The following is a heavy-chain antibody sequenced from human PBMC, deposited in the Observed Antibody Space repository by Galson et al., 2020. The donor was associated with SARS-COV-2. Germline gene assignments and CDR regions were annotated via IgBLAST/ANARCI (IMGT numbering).Heavy chain of an antibody. J-gene: IGHJ5*02. Sequence: SVKVSCKASGGTFSSSAISWVRQAPGQGLEWMRRIIPILGIANYAQKFQSRVTITADKSTSTAYMELSSLRSEDTAVYYCARDELAPDFWSGYWFDPWGQGTLVTVSS. CDR2: IIPILGIA. CDR3: ARDELAPDFWSGYWFDP. D-gene: IGHD3-3*01. CDR1: GGTFSSSA. V-gene: IGHV1-69*10.